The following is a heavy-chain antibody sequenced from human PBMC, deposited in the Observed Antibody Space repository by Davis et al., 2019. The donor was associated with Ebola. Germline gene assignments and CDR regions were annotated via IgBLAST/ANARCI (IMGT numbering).Heavy chain of an antibody. J-gene: IGHJ4*02. D-gene: IGHD3-22*01. CDR2: INPNSGGT. CDR1: GYTFTGYY. V-gene: IGHV1-2*06. CDR3: ARGVTMIVVVRGVYFDY. Sequence: AASVKVSCKASGYTFTGYYMHWVRQAPGQGLEWMGRINPNSGGTNYAQKFQGRVTMTRDTSISTAYMELSRLRSDDTAVYYCARGVTMIVVVRGVYFDYWGQGTLVTVSS.